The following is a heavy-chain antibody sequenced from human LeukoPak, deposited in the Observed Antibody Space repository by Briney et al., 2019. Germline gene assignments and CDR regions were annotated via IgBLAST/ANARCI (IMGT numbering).Heavy chain of an antibody. D-gene: IGHD5-18*01. CDR3: ARERAPGYSYIGAFDP. CDR1: GYTFTSYY. J-gene: IGHJ5*02. CDR2: INPSGGST. Sequence: ASVKVSCKASGYTFTSYYMHWVRQAPGQGLEWVGIINPSGGSTSYAQKFQGRVTMTRDTSTSTVYMELSSLRSEDTAVYYCARERAPGYSYIGAFDPWGQGTLVTVSS. V-gene: IGHV1-46*01.